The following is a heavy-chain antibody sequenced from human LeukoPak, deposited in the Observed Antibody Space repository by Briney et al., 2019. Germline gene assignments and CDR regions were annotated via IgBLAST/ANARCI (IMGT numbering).Heavy chain of an antibody. D-gene: IGHD2-2*01. Sequence: SETLSLSCTVSGGSISSYNGSWIRQPPGQGLEGTGYVYYTGNTNHNPSLKSRVTMSVDTSKNQFSLKLSSVTAADTAVYYCARAVDYCRSASCYEGYYYYMDVWGKGTTVTVSS. CDR1: GGSISSYN. J-gene: IGHJ6*03. V-gene: IGHV4-59*01. CDR3: ARAVDYCRSASCYEGYYYYMDV. CDR2: VYYTGNT.